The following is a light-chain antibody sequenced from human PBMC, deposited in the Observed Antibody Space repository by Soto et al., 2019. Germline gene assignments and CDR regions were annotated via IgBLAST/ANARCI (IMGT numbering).Light chain of an antibody. J-gene: IGKJ4*01. V-gene: IGKV3-15*01. CDR1: QSVSND. CDR3: QQRRNWPSLA. CDR2: GAS. Sequence: IRMTNSAATLSVYTRERATLSCRASQSVSNDLAWYQQKPGQAPRLLIYGASTRATRIPARFSGSGSGTEFTLTISSLQSEDFAVYYCQQRRNWPSLAFGGGTKVHI.